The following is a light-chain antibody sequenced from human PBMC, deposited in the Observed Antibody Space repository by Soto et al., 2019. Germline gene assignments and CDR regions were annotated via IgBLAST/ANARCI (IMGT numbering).Light chain of an antibody. Sequence: DIQLTQSPSSLSASVGDTVTINCRASQSIGVYLHWYQQKPGKAPNLLIHAASSLQSGVPSRFSGRGSGTEFTLTISSLQPDDFATYYCHQYSSYSWTFGQGTKVDIK. CDR1: QSIGVY. CDR3: HQYSSYSWT. J-gene: IGKJ1*01. V-gene: IGKV1-5*01. CDR2: AAS.